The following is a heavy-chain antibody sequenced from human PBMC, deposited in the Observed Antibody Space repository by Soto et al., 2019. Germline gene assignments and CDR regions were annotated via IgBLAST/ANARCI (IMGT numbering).Heavy chain of an antibody. CDR1: GYSFTEFG. J-gene: IGHJ5*02. V-gene: IGHV1-3*04. CDR3: AREYYDPLAGRYFHP. D-gene: IGHD3-9*01. Sequence: QIHLVQSGADVKKPGASVTISCQTSGYSFTEFGLHWVRQAPGHRLEWLGWVNTGNGDTRYPQNLQGSITITRDTAATTAYMQLNSLRSEDTAVYYCAREYYDPLAGRYFHPWGQGTLITVSS. CDR2: VNTGNGDT.